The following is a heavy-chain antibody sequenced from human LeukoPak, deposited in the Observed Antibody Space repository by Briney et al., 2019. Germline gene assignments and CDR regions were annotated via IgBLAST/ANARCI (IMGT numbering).Heavy chain of an antibody. Sequence: RSSETLSLTCTVSGGSISSYYWSWIRQPPGKGLEWIGYIYYSGSTNYNPSLKSRVTISVDTSKNRFSLKLSSVTAADTAVYYCARGPYGDYVLYYFDYWGQGTLVTVSS. CDR2: IYYSGST. V-gene: IGHV4-59*01. CDR1: GGSISSYY. J-gene: IGHJ4*02. CDR3: ARGPYGDYVLYYFDY. D-gene: IGHD4-17*01.